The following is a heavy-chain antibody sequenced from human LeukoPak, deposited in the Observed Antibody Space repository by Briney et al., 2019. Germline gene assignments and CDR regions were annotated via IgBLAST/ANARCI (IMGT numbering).Heavy chain of an antibody. CDR1: GLTVSSNY. Sequence: GGSLRLSCAASGLTVSSNYMNWVRQAPGKGLEWVSVIHSGGSTYYADSVKGRFTISRDNSKNTLYLQMTSLRADDTAVYYCVRGQQPFDFWGQETLVTVSS. J-gene: IGHJ4*02. D-gene: IGHD6-13*01. V-gene: IGHV3-53*01. CDR2: IHSGGST. CDR3: VRGQQPFDF.